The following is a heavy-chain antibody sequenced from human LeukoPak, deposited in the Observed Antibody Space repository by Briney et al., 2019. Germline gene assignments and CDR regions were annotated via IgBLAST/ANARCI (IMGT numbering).Heavy chain of an antibody. CDR1: GFTFSSYA. V-gene: IGHV3-30-3*01. CDR2: ISYDGSNK. CDR3: ARDPPTDYYDSSGAFDI. D-gene: IGHD3-22*01. J-gene: IGHJ3*02. Sequence: PGRSLRLSCAASGFTFSSYAMHWVRQAPGKGLEWVAVISYDGSNKYYADSVKGRFTISRDNSKNTLYLQMNSLRAEDTAVYYCARDPPTDYYDSSGAFDIWGQGTMVTVSS.